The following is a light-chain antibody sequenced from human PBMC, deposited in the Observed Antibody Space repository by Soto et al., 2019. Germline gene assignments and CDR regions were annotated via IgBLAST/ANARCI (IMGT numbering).Light chain of an antibody. CDR3: QQYNNWAPAWT. CDR2: GAS. J-gene: IGKJ1*01. Sequence: EIVMTQSPATLSVSPGERATLSCRASQSVSSNLAWYQQKPGQAPRLLIYGASTRATGIPARFSGSGSGTEYTLPISSLQSEDFAVSYCQQYNNWAPAWTFGQGTKVEIK. CDR1: QSVSSN. V-gene: IGKV3-15*01.